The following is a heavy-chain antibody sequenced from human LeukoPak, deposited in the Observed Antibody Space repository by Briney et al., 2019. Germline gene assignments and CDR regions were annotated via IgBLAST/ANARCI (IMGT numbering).Heavy chain of an antibody. CDR3: ARDAVVVAATSDGMDV. Sequence: PGGSLRLSCAASGFTFSDYYMSWIRQAPGKGLEWVSYISSSSSYTNYADSVKGRFTISRDNAKNSLYLQMNSLRAEDTAVYYCARDAVVVAATSDGMDVWGQGTTVTVSS. V-gene: IGHV3-11*06. J-gene: IGHJ6*02. CDR2: ISSSSSYT. CDR1: GFTFSDYY. D-gene: IGHD2-15*01.